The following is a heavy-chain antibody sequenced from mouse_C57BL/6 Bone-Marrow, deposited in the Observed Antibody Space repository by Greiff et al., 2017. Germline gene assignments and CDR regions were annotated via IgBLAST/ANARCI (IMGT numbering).Heavy chain of an antibody. CDR2: IWSGGST. CDR3: AGTFAY. CDR1: GFSLTSYG. V-gene: IGHV2-2*01. J-gene: IGHJ3*01. Sequence: QVQLQQSGPGLVQPSQSLSITCTVSGFSLTSYGVHWVRQSPGKGLEWLGVIWSGGSTDYNAAFISRLSISKDNSKSQVFFKMNSLQADDTAIYYCAGTFAYWGQGTLVTVSA.